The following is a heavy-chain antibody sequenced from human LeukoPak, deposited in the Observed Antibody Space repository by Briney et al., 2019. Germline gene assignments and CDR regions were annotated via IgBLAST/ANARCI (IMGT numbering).Heavy chain of an antibody. J-gene: IGHJ3*02. CDR3: ARDLAVVTAFGQHAFDI. CDR2: ISTYNGHT. D-gene: IGHD2-21*02. CDR1: GYTFTSYG. Sequence: ASVKVSCKASGYTFTSYGISWVRQAPGQGLEWMGWISTYNGHTNYAQNLQGRVTMTADTSTSTAYMELRSLRSDDTAVYYCARDLAVVTAFGQHAFDIWGQGTMVTVSS. V-gene: IGHV1-18*01.